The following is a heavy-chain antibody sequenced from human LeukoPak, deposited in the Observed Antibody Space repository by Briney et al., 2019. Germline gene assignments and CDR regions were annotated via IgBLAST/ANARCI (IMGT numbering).Heavy chain of an antibody. D-gene: IGHD5-18*01. CDR1: RYTFTSYG. CDR2: ISAYNGNT. V-gene: IGHV1-18*01. Sequence: ASVKISCKASRYTFTSYGISCVRHAPGQGLEWMGWISAYNGNTNYAQKLQGRGTMTTDTSTSTAYMELRSLRCDDTAVYYCARGASDTAMVPYYFDYWGQGTLVTVSS. J-gene: IGHJ4*02. CDR3: ARGASDTAMVPYYFDY.